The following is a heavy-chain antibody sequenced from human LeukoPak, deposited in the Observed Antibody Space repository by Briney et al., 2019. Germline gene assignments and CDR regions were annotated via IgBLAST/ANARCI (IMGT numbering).Heavy chain of an antibody. D-gene: IGHD6-25*01. CDR2: ISSSGSTI. CDR1: GFTFSDYY. V-gene: IGHV3-11*01. J-gene: IGHJ4*02. Sequence: GGSLRLSCAASGFTFSDYYMSWIRQAPGKGLEWVPYISSSGSTIYYADSVKGRFTISRDNAKNSLYLQMNSLRAEDTAVYYCAREYSNLYSSDTNYFDYWGQGTLVTVSS. CDR3: AREYSNLYSSDTNYFDY.